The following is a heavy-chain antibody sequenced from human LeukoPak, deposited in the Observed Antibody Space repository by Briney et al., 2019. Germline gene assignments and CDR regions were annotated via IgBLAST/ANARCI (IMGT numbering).Heavy chain of an antibody. J-gene: IGHJ3*02. Sequence: PSETLSLTCTVSGGSISSYYWSWIRQPPGKGLQWIGYIYYSGSTNYNPSLKSRVTISVDTSKNQFAPKLSSVTAADTAVFYCARVRGYSYGSDAFDIWGQGTMVTVSS. D-gene: IGHD5-18*01. CDR2: IYYSGST. CDR1: GGSISSYY. CDR3: ARVRGYSYGSDAFDI. V-gene: IGHV4-59*01.